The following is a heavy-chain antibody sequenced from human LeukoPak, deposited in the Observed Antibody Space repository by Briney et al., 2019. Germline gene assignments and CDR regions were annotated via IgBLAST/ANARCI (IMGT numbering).Heavy chain of an antibody. CDR3: ARGTPSSSGWLYYGMDV. CDR1: GFTVSSNY. Sequence: PGGSLRLSCAASGFTVSSNYMSWVRQAPGKGLEWVSVIYSGGSTYYADSVKGRFTISSDNSKNTLYLQMNSLRAEDTAVYYCARGTPSSSGWLYYGMDVWGQGTTVTVSS. CDR2: IYSGGST. V-gene: IGHV3-53*05. J-gene: IGHJ6*02. D-gene: IGHD6-19*01.